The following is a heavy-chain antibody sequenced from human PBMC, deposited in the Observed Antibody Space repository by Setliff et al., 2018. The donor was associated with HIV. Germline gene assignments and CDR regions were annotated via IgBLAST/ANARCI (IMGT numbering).Heavy chain of an antibody. Sequence: ASVKVSCKASGYTFSGYYMHWVRQAPGQGLEWMGWINPNSGGTNNAQKFQGRVTMTRDRSINTAYMELSGLTSDDTAVYYCARQLSNSFDYWGQGALVTVSS. CDR2: INPNSGGT. V-gene: IGHV1-2*02. CDR1: GYTFSGYY. D-gene: IGHD1-1*01. CDR3: ARQLSNSFDY. J-gene: IGHJ4*02.